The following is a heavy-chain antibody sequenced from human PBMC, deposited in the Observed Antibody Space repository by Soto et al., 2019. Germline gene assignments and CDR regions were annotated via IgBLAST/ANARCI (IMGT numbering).Heavy chain of an antibody. CDR2: ISAYNGNT. J-gene: IGHJ6*02. D-gene: IGHD6-13*01. CDR3: ARDLGRYSSSWSPTLVV. Sequence: QVQLVQSGAEVKKPGASVKVSCKASGYTFTSYGISWVRQAPGQGLEWMGWISAYNGNTNYAQKLQGRVTMTTDTSTSTAYMELRSLRSDDTAVYYCARDLGRYSSSWSPTLVVWGQGTTVTVSS. CDR1: GYTFTSYG. V-gene: IGHV1-18*01.